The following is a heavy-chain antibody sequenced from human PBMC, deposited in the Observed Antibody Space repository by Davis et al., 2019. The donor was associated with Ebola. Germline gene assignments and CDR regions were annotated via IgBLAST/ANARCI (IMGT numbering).Heavy chain of an antibody. D-gene: IGHD3-10*01. CDR1: GGSISSYY. CDR2: IYYSGST. Sequence: SETLSLTCTVSGGSISSYYWSWIRQPPGKGLEWIGYIYYSGSTNYNPSLKSRVTISVDTSKNQFSLKLSSVTAADTAVYYCARDMLLVRGVIISNWFDPWGQGTLVTVSS. J-gene: IGHJ5*02. V-gene: IGHV4-59*01. CDR3: ARDMLLVRGVIISNWFDP.